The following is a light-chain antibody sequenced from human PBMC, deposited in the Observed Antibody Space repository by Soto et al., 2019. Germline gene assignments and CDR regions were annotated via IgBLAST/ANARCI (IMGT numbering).Light chain of an antibody. J-gene: IGKJ1*01. Sequence: TQMTQSPLSLSASVGEKIIITCRASRDVGSDVSWYQQKPGQAPKLVIYAASNLYTGVTSRFSGRRSGTEFTLTISSLQPKDFASYYCLKDYGDSWTFGQGTKVEIE. CDR2: AAS. V-gene: IGKV1-6*01. CDR1: RDVGSD. CDR3: LKDYGDSWT.